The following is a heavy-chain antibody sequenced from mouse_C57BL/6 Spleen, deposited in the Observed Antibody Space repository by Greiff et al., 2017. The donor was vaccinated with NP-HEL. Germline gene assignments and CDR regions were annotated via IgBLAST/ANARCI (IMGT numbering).Heavy chain of an antibody. CDR1: GYTFTSYW. CDR2: IHPNSGST. Sequence: VKLQQPGAELVKPGASVKLSCKASGYTFTSYWMHWVKQRPGQGLEWIGMIHPNSGSTNYNEKFKSKATLTVDKSSSTAYMQLSSLTSEDSAVYYCARDYGNYGGFAYWGQGTLVTVSA. V-gene: IGHV1-64*01. J-gene: IGHJ3*01. CDR3: ARDYGNYGGFAY. D-gene: IGHD2-1*01.